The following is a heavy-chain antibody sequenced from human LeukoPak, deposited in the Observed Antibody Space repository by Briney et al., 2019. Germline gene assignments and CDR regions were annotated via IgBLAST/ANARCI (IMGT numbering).Heavy chain of an antibody. Sequence: GRSLRLSCAASGFTFSSYAMSWVRQAPGKGLEWVSAISGSGGSKHYADSVKGRFTISRDNSKNTLYLQMNSLRAEDTAVYYCAKDASRYGDYHIGLNYWGQGILVTVSS. V-gene: IGHV3-23*01. CDR2: ISGSGGSK. D-gene: IGHD4-17*01. CDR1: GFTFSSYA. CDR3: AKDASRYGDYHIGLNY. J-gene: IGHJ4*02.